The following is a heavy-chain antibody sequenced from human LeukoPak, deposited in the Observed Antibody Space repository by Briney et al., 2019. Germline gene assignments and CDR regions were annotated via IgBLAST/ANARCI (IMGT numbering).Heavy chain of an antibody. CDR1: GLTFSNYW. CDR3: ATERRGSSWYDGKEAFDY. D-gene: IGHD6-13*01. CDR2: IKQDGGEK. Sequence: PGGSLRLSCTASGLTFSNYWMSWVRRAPGKGLEWVANIKQDGGEKYYVDSVKGRFTISRDNSRNSLYLQMNSLRGEDTAVYYCATERRGSSWYDGKEAFDYWGQGTLVTVSS. V-gene: IGHV3-7*01. J-gene: IGHJ4*02.